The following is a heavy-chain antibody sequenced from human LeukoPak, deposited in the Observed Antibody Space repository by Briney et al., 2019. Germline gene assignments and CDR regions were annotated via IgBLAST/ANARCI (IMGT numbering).Heavy chain of an antibody. CDR3: ARGGYTVTTQSDY. J-gene: IGHJ4*02. Sequence: ASVKVSCKASGGTFSSYAISWVRQAPGQGLEWMGIINPSGGSTSYAQKFQGRVTMTRDTSTSTVYMELSSLRSEDTAVYYCARGGYTVTTQSDYWGQGTLVTVSS. D-gene: IGHD4-11*01. V-gene: IGHV1-46*01. CDR1: GGTFSSYA. CDR2: INPSGGST.